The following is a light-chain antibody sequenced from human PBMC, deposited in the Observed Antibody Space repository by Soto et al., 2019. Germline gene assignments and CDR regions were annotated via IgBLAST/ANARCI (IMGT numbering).Light chain of an antibody. Sequence: QSVLTQPRSVSGSPGQSVTVSCTGTGSDVGGYNYVSWYQQHPGKAPKLMIYDVTKRPSGVPYRFSGSKSGNTAYLTISGLQADDEADYYCCSYAGTYTYVFGIGTKVPVL. V-gene: IGLV2-11*01. J-gene: IGLJ1*01. CDR2: DVT. CDR1: GSDVGGYNY. CDR3: CSYAGTYTYV.